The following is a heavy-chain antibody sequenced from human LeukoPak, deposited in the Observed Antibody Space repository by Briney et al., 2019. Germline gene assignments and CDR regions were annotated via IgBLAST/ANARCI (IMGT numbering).Heavy chain of an antibody. D-gene: IGHD2-2*01. Sequence: GASVKVSCKASGGTFSSYAISWVRQAPGQGLEWMGRIIPIFGTANYAQKFKGRVTITTVESTSTAYMELSSLRSEDTAVYYCARGYCSSTSCYEGGYFDYWGQGTLVTVSS. J-gene: IGHJ4*02. CDR1: GGTFSSYA. CDR2: IIPIFGTA. V-gene: IGHV1-69*05. CDR3: ARGYCSSTSCYEGGYFDY.